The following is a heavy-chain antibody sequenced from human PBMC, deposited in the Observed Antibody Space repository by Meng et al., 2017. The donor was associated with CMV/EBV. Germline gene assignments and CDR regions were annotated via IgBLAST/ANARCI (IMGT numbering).Heavy chain of an antibody. Sequence: SVKVSCKASGGTFSSYAISWVRQAPGQGLEWMGGVIPIFGTANYAQKFQGRVTITTDESTSTAYMELSSLRSEDTAVYYCARGNWNYRVYGMDVWGQGTTVTVSS. CDR1: GGTFSSYA. J-gene: IGHJ6*02. D-gene: IGHD1-7*01. CDR2: VIPIFGTA. V-gene: IGHV1-69*05. CDR3: ARGNWNYRVYGMDV.